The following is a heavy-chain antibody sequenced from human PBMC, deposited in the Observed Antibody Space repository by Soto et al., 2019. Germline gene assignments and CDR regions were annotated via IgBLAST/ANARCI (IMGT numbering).Heavy chain of an antibody. CDR1: GYTFTSYG. D-gene: IGHD2-15*01. V-gene: IGHV1-18*01. CDR2: ISPYNGNT. CDR3: ASLSYCSGGSCYLSIHARFDY. J-gene: IGHJ4*02. Sequence: EASVKLSCKASGYTFTSYGINWVRQAPGQGLEWMGWISPYNGNTNYAQKLQGRVTMTTDTSTSTAYMELSSLRSEDTAVYYCASLSYCSGGSCYLSIHARFDYWGQGTLVTVSS.